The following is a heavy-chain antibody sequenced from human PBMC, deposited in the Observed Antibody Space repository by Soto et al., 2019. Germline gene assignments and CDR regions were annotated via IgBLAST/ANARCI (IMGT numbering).Heavy chain of an antibody. CDR1: GFTFMNYA. CDR3: VKKRQIPFDS. J-gene: IGHJ4*02. Sequence: GALRLSCAASGFTFMNYAMSWVRQAPGKGLEWVSSITGSGATTYYADSVKGRFTISRDNSNNTLYLHMNSLRAEDTAVFYCVKKRQIPFDSWGQGALVTVSS. CDR2: ITGSGATT. V-gene: IGHV3-23*01.